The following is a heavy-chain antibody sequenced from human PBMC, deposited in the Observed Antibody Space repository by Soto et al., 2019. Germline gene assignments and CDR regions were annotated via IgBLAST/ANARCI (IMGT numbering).Heavy chain of an antibody. CDR2: IYGDGST. J-gene: IGHJ3*02. Sequence: GGSLRLSCAASGFTVSSNYMSWVHQAPGKGLEWVSLIYGDGSTYYADSVKGRFTISRHNSKNTLHLQMNSLTTEDTAVFYCARGSSGYGYDAFDIWGQGTMVTVSS. CDR3: ARGSSGYGYDAFDI. V-gene: IGHV3-53*04. D-gene: IGHD5-12*01. CDR1: GFTVSSNY.